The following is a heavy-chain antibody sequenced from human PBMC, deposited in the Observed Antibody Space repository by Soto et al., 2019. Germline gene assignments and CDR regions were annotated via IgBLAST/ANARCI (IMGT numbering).Heavy chain of an antibody. CDR1: GGSITRNNHY. CDR2: LLYSGST. CDR3: ARLGSSGWYQGSYFDY. D-gene: IGHD6-19*01. J-gene: IGHJ4*02. V-gene: IGHV4-39*01. Sequence: QLQLQESGPGLVKPSETLSLTCIVSGGSITRNNHYWGWIRQSPGKGLGWIGRLLYSGSTNYNPSLTSRVTLSRETSKNQYSLKMSSVTAADTALYYCARLGSSGWYQGSYFDYWCQGTLVTVSS.